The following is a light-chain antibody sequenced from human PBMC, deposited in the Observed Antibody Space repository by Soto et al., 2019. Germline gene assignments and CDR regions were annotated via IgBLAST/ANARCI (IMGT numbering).Light chain of an antibody. Sequence: EIVMTQSPATLSVSPGEGATLSCRASQSVSSNLAWYQQKPGQAPRLVLYHASTRATGIPDRFSGSGSGTEFTLTIASPQSEDFAVYYCQQFYTWPLTFGPGTKVDIK. CDR3: QQFYTWPLT. CDR2: HAS. J-gene: IGKJ3*01. CDR1: QSVSSN. V-gene: IGKV3-15*01.